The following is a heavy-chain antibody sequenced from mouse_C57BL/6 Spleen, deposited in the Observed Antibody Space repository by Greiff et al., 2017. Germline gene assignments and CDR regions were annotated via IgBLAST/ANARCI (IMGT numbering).Heavy chain of an antibody. Sequence: VQLQQPGTELVKPGASVKLSCKASGYTFTSYWMHWVKQRPGQGLEWIGNINPSNGGTNYNEKFKGKATLTVDKSSSAAYMRLSSLTSEDSAVYYGARRKIYYGNHCFGYWGQGTTLTVSS. D-gene: IGHD2-1*01. J-gene: IGHJ2*01. CDR2: INPSNGGT. CDR1: GYTFTSYW. V-gene: IGHV1-53*01. CDR3: ARRKIYYGNHCFGY.